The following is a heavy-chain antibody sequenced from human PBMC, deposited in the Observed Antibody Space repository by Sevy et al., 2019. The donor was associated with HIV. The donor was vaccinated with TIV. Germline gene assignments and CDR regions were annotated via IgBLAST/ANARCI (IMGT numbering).Heavy chain of an antibody. D-gene: IGHD3-3*01. Sequence: DAVKVSCKASGDTFITYDINWVRQATGQGLEWMGWMSPKSRNTGFAQQFQGRLTMTRDTSISTAYMELSSLRSEDTAVSYRARGGSGDVWNYEYYYYGMDVWGQGTLVIVSS. J-gene: IGHJ6*02. CDR3: ARGGSGDVWNYEYYYYGMDV. V-gene: IGHV1-8*02. CDR2: MSPKSRNT. CDR1: GDTFITYD.